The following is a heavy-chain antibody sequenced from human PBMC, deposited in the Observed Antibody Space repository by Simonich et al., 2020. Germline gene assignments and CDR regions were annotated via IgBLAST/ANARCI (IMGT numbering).Heavy chain of an antibody. CDR3: ARDPVVPAAIRNAFDI. Sequence: QVQLVQSGAEGKKPGASVKVSCKASGYTFTGYYMHWVRQAPGQGLEWMGGSNPNSGGTNYAQKFQGRVTMTRDTSISTAYMELSRLRSDDTAVYYCARDPVVPAAIRNAFDIWGQGTMVTVSS. CDR2: SNPNSGGT. V-gene: IGHV1-2*02. CDR1: GYTFTGYY. J-gene: IGHJ3*02. D-gene: IGHD2-2*01.